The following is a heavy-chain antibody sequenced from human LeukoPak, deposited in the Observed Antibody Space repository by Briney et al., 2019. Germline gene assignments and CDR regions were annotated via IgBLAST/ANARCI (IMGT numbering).Heavy chain of an antibody. CDR2: IKQDGSEK. V-gene: IGHV3-7*03. J-gene: IGHJ4*02. Sequence: GGSLRLSCAASGFTFSSYWMSWVRQAPGKGLEWVANIKQDGSEKYYVDSVKGRFTISRDNSKNTLYLQMNSLRAEDTAVYYCAKHRTTVTPLPRIDYWGQGTPVTVSS. D-gene: IGHD4-17*01. CDR3: AKHRTTVTPLPRIDY. CDR1: GFTFSSYW.